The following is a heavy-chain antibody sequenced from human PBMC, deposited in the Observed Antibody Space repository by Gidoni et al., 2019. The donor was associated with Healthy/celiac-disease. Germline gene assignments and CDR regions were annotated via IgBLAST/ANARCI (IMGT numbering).Heavy chain of an antibody. J-gene: IGHJ4*02. CDR1: GFTFSSYA. CDR2: ITYDGSNK. V-gene: IGHV3-30-3*01. D-gene: IGHD2-15*01. Sequence: QVQLVESGGGVVQPGRSLRLSCAASGFTFSSYAMHWVRQAPGKGLEWVAVITYDGSNKYYADAVKGRFTISRDNSKNTLYLQMNSLRAEDTAVYYCARDPCSGGSCYSPGYWGQGTLVTVSS. CDR3: ARDPCSGGSCYSPGY.